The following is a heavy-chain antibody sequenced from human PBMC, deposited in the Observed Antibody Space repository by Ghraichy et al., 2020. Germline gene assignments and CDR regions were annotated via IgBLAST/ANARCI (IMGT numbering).Heavy chain of an antibody. J-gene: IGHJ5*02. CDR1: GGSISSSSYY. Sequence: SQTLSLTCTVSGGSISSSSYYWGWIRQPPGKGLEWIGSIYYSGSTYYNPSLKSRVTISVDKSKNQFSLKLSSVTAADTAVYYCARDLSGYSSSWYLETHNWFDPWGQGTLVTVSS. D-gene: IGHD6-13*01. CDR2: IYYSGST. CDR3: ARDLSGYSSSWYLETHNWFDP. V-gene: IGHV4-39*07.